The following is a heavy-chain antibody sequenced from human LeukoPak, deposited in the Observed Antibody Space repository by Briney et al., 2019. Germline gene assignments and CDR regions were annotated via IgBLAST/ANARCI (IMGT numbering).Heavy chain of an antibody. Sequence: PGGSLRLSCTVSGFAFSDYWMSWVRQAPGKGLEWVANIKQDGSEKYYVDSVKGRFTISRDNAKNSLYLQMNSLRAEDTAVYYCARDFLGYYGSGIRSYYYYYMDVWGKGTTVTVSS. J-gene: IGHJ6*03. D-gene: IGHD3-10*01. V-gene: IGHV3-7*01. CDR3: ARDFLGYYGSGIRSYYYYYMDV. CDR2: IKQDGSEK. CDR1: GFAFSDYW.